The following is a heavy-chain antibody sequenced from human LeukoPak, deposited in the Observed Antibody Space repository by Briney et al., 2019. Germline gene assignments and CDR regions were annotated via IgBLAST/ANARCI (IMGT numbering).Heavy chain of an antibody. CDR3: ARRRGDTAGGAFDI. D-gene: IGHD2-21*02. J-gene: IGHJ3*02. CDR2: IFPGDSDT. V-gene: IGHV5-51*01. Sequence: GESLKISCKGSGYSFTSYWIGWVRQMPGKGLEWMGVIFPGDSDTTYSPSFQGQVTISADRSISTAYLQWSSLKASDTALYFCARRRGDTAGGAFDIWGQGTMVTV. CDR1: GYSFTSYW.